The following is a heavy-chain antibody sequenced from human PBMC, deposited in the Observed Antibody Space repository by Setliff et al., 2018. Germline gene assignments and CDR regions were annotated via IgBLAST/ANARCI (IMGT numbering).Heavy chain of an antibody. CDR3: AREGRWDYSYPIY. V-gene: IGHV4-39*01. Sequence: SETLSLTCSVSDDSFYSSSYYWAWIRQPPGRGLEWIESISYDGATNYNSSLKSRVAMSLDVPERQFALKLSSVTAVDAAVYYCAREGRWDYSYPIYWGQGILVTVSS. J-gene: IGHJ4*02. CDR1: DDSFYSSSYY. CDR2: ISYDGAT. D-gene: IGHD4-4*01.